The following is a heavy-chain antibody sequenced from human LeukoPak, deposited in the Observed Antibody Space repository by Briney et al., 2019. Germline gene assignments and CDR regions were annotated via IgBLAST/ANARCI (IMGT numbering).Heavy chain of an antibody. CDR3: ARDTTIILTGYDTENTWFVP. Sequence: ASVKVSCKASGYTFTSYDINWVRQATGQGLEWMGWMNPNSGNTGYAQKFQGRVTMTRNTSISTAYMELSSLRSEVTAVYYCARDTTIILTGYDTENTWFVPWGQGTLVTVSS. CDR2: MNPNSGNT. D-gene: IGHD3-9*01. V-gene: IGHV1-8*01. J-gene: IGHJ5*02. CDR1: GYTFTSYD.